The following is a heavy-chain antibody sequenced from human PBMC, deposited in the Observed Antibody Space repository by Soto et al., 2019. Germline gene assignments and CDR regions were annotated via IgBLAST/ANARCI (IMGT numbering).Heavy chain of an antibody. CDR2: IYNDGTT. V-gene: IGHV3-53*01. Sequence: GGSLRLSCVASGLPVAGSYMAWVRQAPGKGLEWASVIYNDGTTYYSQSVEGRFTISRDASKNTLYLQMDRLRDEDTAVYYCVRPLPSGQTHARDVWGQGTTVTVSS. CDR1: GLPVAGSY. D-gene: IGHD3-10*01. J-gene: IGHJ6*02. CDR3: VRPLPSGQTHARDV.